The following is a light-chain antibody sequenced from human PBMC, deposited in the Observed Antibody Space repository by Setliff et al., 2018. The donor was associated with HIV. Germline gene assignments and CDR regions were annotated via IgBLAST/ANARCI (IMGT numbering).Light chain of an antibody. J-gene: IGLJ3*02. Sequence: PPSASGTPGQRVTISCSGSSSNIGSNYVYWYQQLPGTAPKLLIYRNNQRSSGVPDRFSGSKSGTSASLAISGLRSEDEADYYCATWDDSLSGRVFGGGTK. CDR2: RNN. CDR3: ATWDDSLSGRV. V-gene: IGLV1-47*01. CDR1: SSNIGSNY.